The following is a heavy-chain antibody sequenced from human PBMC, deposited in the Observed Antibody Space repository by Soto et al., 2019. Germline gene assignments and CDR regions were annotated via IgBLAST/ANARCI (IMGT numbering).Heavy chain of an antibody. CDR2: INPDGTLK. V-gene: IGHV3-7*03. CDR3: ARWESGDWYLGI. CDR1: GFTLSGYW. Sequence: EVQLVESGGGLVQPGGSLRLSCAASGFTLSGYWMTWFRQAPGKGLEWVASINPDGTLKYYVDSVKGRFTISRDNADNSLFLQMISLRVEDTAVYYCARWESGDWYLGIWGQGTLVTVSS. J-gene: IGHJ4*02. D-gene: IGHD2-21*02.